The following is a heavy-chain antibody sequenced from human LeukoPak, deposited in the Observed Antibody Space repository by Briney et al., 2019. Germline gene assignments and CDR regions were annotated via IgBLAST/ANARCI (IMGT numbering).Heavy chain of an antibody. D-gene: IGHD2-2*02. CDR1: GYTFTSYG. V-gene: IGHV1-18*01. J-gene: IGHJ5*02. Sequence: ASVKVSCKASGYTFTSYGISWVRQAPGQGLEWMGWISDYNGNTNYAQKLQGRVTMTTDTSTSTAYMELRSLRSDDTAVYYCARVDIVVVPAAIATGWFDPWGQGTLVTVSS. CDR2: ISDYNGNT. CDR3: ARVDIVVVPAAIATGWFDP.